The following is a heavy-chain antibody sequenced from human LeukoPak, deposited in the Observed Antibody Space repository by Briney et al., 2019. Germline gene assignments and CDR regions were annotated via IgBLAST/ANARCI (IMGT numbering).Heavy chain of an antibody. CDR1: GFTFTNYA. D-gene: IGHD4-17*01. CDR3: AKYRDYHFDF. CDR2: ISGSGFT. V-gene: IGHV3-23*01. J-gene: IGHJ4*02. Sequence: GGSLRLSCAASGFTFTNYAMGGVRQAPGKGLEWVSDISGSGFTSYADSVKGRSTIFRDNSKNTLYLQMNRLRDEDTALYYCAKYRDYHFDFWGQGTLVTVSS.